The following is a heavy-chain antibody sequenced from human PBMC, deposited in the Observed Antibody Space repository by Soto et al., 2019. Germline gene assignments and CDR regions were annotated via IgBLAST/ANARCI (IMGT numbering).Heavy chain of an antibody. D-gene: IGHD3-10*01. CDR2: IYYSGST. CDR1: GGSISSYY. Sequence: SETLSLTCTVSGGSISSYYWSWIRQPPGKGLEWIGYIYYSGSTNYNPSLKSRVTISVDTSKNQFSLKLSSVTAADTAMYYCARVPRGVIVYFDYWGQGTLVTVSS. CDR3: ARVPRGVIVYFDY. V-gene: IGHV4-59*01. J-gene: IGHJ4*02.